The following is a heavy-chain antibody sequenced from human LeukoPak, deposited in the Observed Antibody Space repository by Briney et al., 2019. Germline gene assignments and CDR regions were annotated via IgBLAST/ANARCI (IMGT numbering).Heavy chain of an antibody. V-gene: IGHV1-2*06. CDR2: INPNNCGT. D-gene: IGHD1-26*01. Sequence: ASVKVSCKASGYTFTGYYMHWVRQAPGQGLEWMGRINPNNCGTNYAQKFQGRVTMTRDTSVSTAYMELSRLRSDDTAVYYCARGQGGGIYSADYLGGGALLSVS. J-gene: IGHJ4*02. CDR3: ARGQGGGIYSADY. CDR1: GYTFTGYY.